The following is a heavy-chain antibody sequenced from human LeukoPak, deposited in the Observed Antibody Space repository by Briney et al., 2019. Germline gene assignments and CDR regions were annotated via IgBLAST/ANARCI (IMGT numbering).Heavy chain of an antibody. CDR2: IYHSGST. D-gene: IGHD4-23*01. CDR3: ARDYDYGGNSVFDY. J-gene: IGHJ4*02. Sequence: PSETLSLTCTVSGYSISSGYYWGWIRQPPGKGLEWIGNIYHSGSTYYNPSLKSRVTVSVDTSKNQFSLKLSSVTAADTAVYYCARDYDYGGNSVFDYWGQGTLVTVSS. V-gene: IGHV4-38-2*02. CDR1: GYSISSGYY.